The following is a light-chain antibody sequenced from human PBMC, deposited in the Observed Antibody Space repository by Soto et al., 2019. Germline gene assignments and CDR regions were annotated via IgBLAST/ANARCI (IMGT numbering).Light chain of an antibody. Sequence: EIVLTQSPGTLSFSPGERATLSCRASQSFSSTYLAWYQQKPGQAPRLLIYDASSRATGIPDRFSGSGSGTDFTLTISRLEPEDFAVYYCQHYGSSRTFGQGTKVDI. CDR3: QHYGSSRT. J-gene: IGKJ1*01. CDR2: DAS. CDR1: QSFSSTY. V-gene: IGKV3-20*01.